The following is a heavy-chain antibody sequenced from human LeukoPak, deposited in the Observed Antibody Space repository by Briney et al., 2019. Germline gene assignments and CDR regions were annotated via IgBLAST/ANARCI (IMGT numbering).Heavy chain of an antibody. CDR1: GVSISSYY. Sequence: PSETLSLTCTVSGVSISSYYWSWIRQPPGKGLEWIGYISYSGSTNYNPSLKSRVTISVDTSKNQFSLKLSSVTAADTAVYYCARHYYGDYEGWFDPWGQGTLVTVSS. D-gene: IGHD4-17*01. V-gene: IGHV4-59*08. CDR3: ARHYYGDYEGWFDP. J-gene: IGHJ5*02. CDR2: ISYSGST.